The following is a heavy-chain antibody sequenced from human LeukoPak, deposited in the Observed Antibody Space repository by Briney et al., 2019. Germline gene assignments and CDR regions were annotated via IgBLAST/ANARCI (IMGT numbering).Heavy chain of an antibody. CDR2: ISGSGGST. J-gene: IGHJ4*02. D-gene: IGHD3-22*01. CDR1: GFTFSSYG. V-gene: IGHV3-23*01. Sequence: GGSLRLSCGASGFTFSSYGISWVRQAPGKGLEWLSAISGSGGSTYYADSVKGRFTISRDNSKNTLYLQMNSLRAEDTAVYYCAKDDYYDSSGYSYYFDYWGQGTLVTVSS. CDR3: AKDDYYDSSGYSYYFDY.